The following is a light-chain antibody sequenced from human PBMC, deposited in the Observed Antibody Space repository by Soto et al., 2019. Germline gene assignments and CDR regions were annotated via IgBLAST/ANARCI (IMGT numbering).Light chain of an antibody. V-gene: IGKV3-20*01. CDR3: QQYGSSMIT. CDR2: GAS. J-gene: IGKJ5*01. CDR1: QSVSSSY. Sequence: EIVLTQSPGTLSLSPGERATLSCRASQSVSSSYLAWYQQKPGQAPRLLIYGASSRATGIPDRFSGSGSGTDFSLTIGRLETEDFAVYYCQQYGSSMITFGQGTRLEIK.